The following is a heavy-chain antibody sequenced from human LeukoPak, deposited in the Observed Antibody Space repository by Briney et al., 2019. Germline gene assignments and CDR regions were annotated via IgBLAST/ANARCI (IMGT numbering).Heavy chain of an antibody. CDR2: INPNSGGT. CDR3: ARGIGYCSGGSCYS. Sequence: GASVKVSCKASGYTFTAYYIHWMRQAPGQGLEWMEWINPNSGGTTYAQNFQGRVTMTRDTSISTAYMELSRLTSDDTALYYCARGIGYCSGGSCYSWGQGTLVTVSS. V-gene: IGHV1-2*02. D-gene: IGHD2-15*01. J-gene: IGHJ4*02. CDR1: GYTFTAYY.